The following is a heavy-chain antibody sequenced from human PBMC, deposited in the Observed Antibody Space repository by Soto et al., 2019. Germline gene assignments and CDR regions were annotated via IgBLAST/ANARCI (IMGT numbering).Heavy chain of an antibody. CDR2: ISWNSGSI. V-gene: IGHV3-9*01. J-gene: IGHJ6*03. CDR3: AKDITGMVRGVSYYMDV. Sequence: DVQLVESGGGLVQPGRSLRLSCAPSGFTFDDYAMHWVRQAPGKGLEWVSGISWNSGSIGYADSVKGRFTISRDNAKNSLYLQMNSLRAEDTALYYCAKDITGMVRGVSYYMDVWGKGTTVTVSS. D-gene: IGHD3-10*01. CDR1: GFTFDDYA.